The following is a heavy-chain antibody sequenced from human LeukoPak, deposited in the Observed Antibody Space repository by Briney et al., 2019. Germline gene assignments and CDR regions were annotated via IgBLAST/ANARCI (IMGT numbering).Heavy chain of an antibody. Sequence: VASVKVSCKASGYTFTGYYMHWVRQAPGQGLEWMGWINPNSGGTNYAQKFQGRVTMTRDTSISTAYMELSRLRSDDTAVYYCARGPKWYQLLRGSIYYYYGMDVWGQGTTVTVSS. CDR3: ARGPKWYQLLRGSIYYYYGMDV. J-gene: IGHJ6*02. CDR1: GYTFTGYY. V-gene: IGHV1-2*02. D-gene: IGHD2-2*01. CDR2: INPNSGGT.